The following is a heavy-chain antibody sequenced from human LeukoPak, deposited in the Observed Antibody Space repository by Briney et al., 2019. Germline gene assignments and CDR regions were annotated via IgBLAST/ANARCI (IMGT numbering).Heavy chain of an antibody. CDR2: IHTSGST. CDR3: ARTYSSGYYYEDY. Sequence: SETLSLTCTVSGDSSNSYYWTWVRQPPGKGLEWIGYIHTSGSTYYNPSLESRVTISVDTSKNQFSLKLRSVTAADTAVYYCARTYSSGYYYEDYWGQGTLVTVSS. CDR1: GDSSNSYY. V-gene: IGHV4-4*09. D-gene: IGHD3-22*01. J-gene: IGHJ4*02.